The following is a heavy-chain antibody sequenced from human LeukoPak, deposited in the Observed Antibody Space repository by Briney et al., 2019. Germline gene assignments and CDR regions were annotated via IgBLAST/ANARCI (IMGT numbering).Heavy chain of an antibody. Sequence: SETLSLTCSVSGGSISSYYWSWIRQPPGKGLEWIGNIFYSGSTNYNPSLRSRVTMSVDTAKNQISLKLSSVTAADTAVYYCARDYKYAFDNWGQGTLVTVSS. D-gene: IGHD5-24*01. V-gene: IGHV4-59*01. CDR2: IFYSGST. CDR3: ARDYKYAFDN. J-gene: IGHJ4*02. CDR1: GGSISSYY.